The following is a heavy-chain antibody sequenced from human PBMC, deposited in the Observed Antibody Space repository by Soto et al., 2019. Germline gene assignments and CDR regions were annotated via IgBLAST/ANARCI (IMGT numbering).Heavy chain of an antibody. D-gene: IGHD1-7*01. J-gene: IGHJ4*02. V-gene: IGHV3-23*01. Sequence: EMQLLESGGGLVQPGGSLRLSCAASGFTFSSYGLTWVPQSPGKGLEWVSFISATGAGTYFADSVKGRFTISRDNSKNTLYLQMSSLRAADTAVYYCAKDRRAGGNYGFYSDFWGQGALVIVSS. CDR1: GFTFSSYG. CDR2: ISATGAGT. CDR3: AKDRRAGGNYGFYSDF.